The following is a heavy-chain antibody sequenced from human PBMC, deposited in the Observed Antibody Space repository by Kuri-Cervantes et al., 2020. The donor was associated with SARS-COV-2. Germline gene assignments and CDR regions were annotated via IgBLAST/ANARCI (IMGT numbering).Heavy chain of an antibody. V-gene: IGHV3-74*01. CDR1: GFTFSSYW. CDR3: ARDMTIFGVVTYYFDY. Sequence: GESLKISCADSGFTFSSYWMHWVRQAPGKGLVWVSRINSDGSSTSYADSVKGRFTISRDNAKNTLYLQMNSLRAEDTAAYYCARDMTIFGVVTYYFDYWGQGTLVTVSS. D-gene: IGHD3-3*01. CDR2: INSDGSST. J-gene: IGHJ4*02.